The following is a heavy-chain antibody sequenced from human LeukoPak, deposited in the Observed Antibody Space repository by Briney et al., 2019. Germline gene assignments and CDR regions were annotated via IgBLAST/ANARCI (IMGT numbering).Heavy chain of an antibody. CDR2: MNPNSGNT. D-gene: IGHD3-3*01. Sequence: ASVKVSCKASGYTFTSYDINWVRQATGQGLEWMGWMNPNSGNTGYAQKFQGRVTITRNTSISTAYMELSSLRSEDTAVYYCAREILPLDFWSAQGAFDIWGQGTTVTVSS. J-gene: IGHJ3*02. CDR1: GYTFTSYD. CDR3: AREILPLDFWSAQGAFDI. V-gene: IGHV1-8*03.